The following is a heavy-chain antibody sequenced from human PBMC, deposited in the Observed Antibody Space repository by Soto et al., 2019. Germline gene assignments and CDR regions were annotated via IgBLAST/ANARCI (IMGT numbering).Heavy chain of an antibody. CDR2: IVPIYGTR. J-gene: IGHJ6*02. D-gene: IGHD3-10*01. CDR3: ARDLDYSGSWSHYYYGMGV. Sequence: SVKVSCKASGGTFSRYAFSWVRQAPGQGLEWMGGIVPIYGTRGFAQKFQGRLTITADEPTRTAYMELSSLRSEDTAVYYCARDLDYSGSWSHYYYGMGVCGQRYTGTVS. CDR1: GGTFSRYA. V-gene: IGHV1-69*13.